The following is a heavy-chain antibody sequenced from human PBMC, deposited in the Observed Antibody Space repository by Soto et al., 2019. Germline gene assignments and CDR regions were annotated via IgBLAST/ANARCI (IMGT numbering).Heavy chain of an antibody. V-gene: IGHV3-30-3*01. CDR1: GFTFSSYA. J-gene: IGHJ4*02. Sequence: GGSLRLSCAASGFTFSSYAMHWVRQAPGKGLEWVAVISYDGSNKYYADSVKGRFTISRDNSKNTLYLQMNSLRAEDTAVYYCARPSEDSTAMVMRSQYYFDYWGQGTLVTVSS. CDR3: ARPSEDSTAMVMRSQYYFDY. CDR2: ISYDGSNK. D-gene: IGHD5-18*01.